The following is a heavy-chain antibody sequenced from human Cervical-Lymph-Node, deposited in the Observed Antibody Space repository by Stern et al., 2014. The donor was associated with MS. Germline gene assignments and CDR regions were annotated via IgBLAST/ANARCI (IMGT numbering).Heavy chain of an antibody. CDR1: GYTFTSYA. CDR3: ASRYCSSTSCGYYYGMDV. J-gene: IGHJ6*02. D-gene: IGHD2-2*01. V-gene: IGHV1-3*01. Sequence: QVQLVQSGAEVKKPGASVKVSCKASGYTFTSYAMHWVRQAPGQRLEWMGWINAGNGNTKYSQKFQGRVTITRDTSASTAYMELSSLRSEDTAVYYCASRYCSSTSCGYYYGMDVWGQGTTVTVSS. CDR2: INAGNGNT.